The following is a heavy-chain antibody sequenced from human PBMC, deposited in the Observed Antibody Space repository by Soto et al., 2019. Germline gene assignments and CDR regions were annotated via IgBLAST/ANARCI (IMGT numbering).Heavy chain of an antibody. Sequence: PGGSLRLSCAASGFTFSSYSMNWVRQAPGKGLEWVSYISSSSSTIYYADSVKGRFTISRDNAKNSLYLQMNSPRAEDTAVDYCAREYSSSWTDGWGQGNTVTFSS. D-gene: IGHD6-13*01. CDR1: GFTFSSYS. V-gene: IGHV3-48*01. CDR3: AREYSSSWTDG. J-gene: IGHJ6*02. CDR2: ISSSSSTI.